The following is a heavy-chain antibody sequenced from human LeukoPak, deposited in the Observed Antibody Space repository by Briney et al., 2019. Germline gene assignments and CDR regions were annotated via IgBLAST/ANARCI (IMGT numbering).Heavy chain of an antibody. V-gene: IGHV5-10-1*01. J-gene: IGHJ4*02. Sequence: GESLKISCKGSGYSFTSYWISWVRQMPGKGLEWMGRIDPSDSYTNYSPSFQGHVTISADKSISAAYLQWSSLKASDTAMYYCARVQRGYSYGPYYFDHWGQGTLVTVSS. CDR1: GYSFTSYW. CDR3: ARVQRGYSYGPYYFDH. D-gene: IGHD5-18*01. CDR2: IDPSDSYT.